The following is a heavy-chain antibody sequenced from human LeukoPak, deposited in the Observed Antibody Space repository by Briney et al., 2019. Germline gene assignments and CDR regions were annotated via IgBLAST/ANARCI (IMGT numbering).Heavy chain of an antibody. D-gene: IGHD1-26*01. V-gene: IGHV3-30*03. Sequence: GGSLRLSCAASGFTFNSYGMHWVRQAPGKGLEWVAVISYGGSSENYADSVKGRFTVSRDNSKSTLYLQMNSLTPDDTSVYYCSRSPGILGTNYFDYWGQGTLVTVSS. J-gene: IGHJ4*02. CDR1: GFTFNSYG. CDR2: ISYGGSSE. CDR3: SRSPGILGTNYFDY.